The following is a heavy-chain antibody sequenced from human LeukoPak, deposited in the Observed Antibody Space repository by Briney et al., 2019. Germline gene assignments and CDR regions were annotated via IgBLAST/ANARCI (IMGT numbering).Heavy chain of an antibody. CDR2: ISGGGETT. V-gene: IGHV3-23*01. CDR3: AKGISSGAFVFSGMDV. J-gene: IGHJ6*02. CDR1: GFTFNNYA. D-gene: IGHD6-19*01. Sequence: GGSLRLSCAASGFTFNNYAMNWVRQAPGKGLEWVSSISGGGETTYYADSAKGRFTISRDNSKNTLYLQMNSLRAEDTAVYYCAKGISSGAFVFSGMDVWGQGTTVTVSS.